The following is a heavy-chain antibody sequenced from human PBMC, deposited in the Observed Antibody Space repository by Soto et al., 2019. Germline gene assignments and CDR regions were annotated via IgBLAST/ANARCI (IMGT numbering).Heavy chain of an antibody. CDR1: GFSFRDYY. Sequence: GSLRLSCAASGFSFRDYYMTWIRQAPGKGLEWISYISATGATSYSDSLKGRFTISRDNAKNLLYLQMISLSGEDTAYYYFARDFSSIDYRGQGPMLTLS. CDR2: ISATGAT. J-gene: IGHJ4*02. V-gene: IGHV3-11*01. CDR3: ARDFSSIDY.